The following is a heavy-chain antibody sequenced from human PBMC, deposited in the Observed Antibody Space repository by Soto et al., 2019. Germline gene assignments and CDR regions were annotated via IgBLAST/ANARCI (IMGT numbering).Heavy chain of an antibody. J-gene: IGHJ4*02. V-gene: IGHV4-59*01. CDR1: GGSISGYS. Sequence: SETLCLTCTVSGGSISGYSWSWIRQPPGKGLEWIGYIFYRGSTNYNPSLKSRVTISVDTSKNQFSLKLSSVTAADTAVYYCASLVAGFSYGLFDYWGQGTLVTVSS. CDR3: ASLVAGFSYGLFDY. CDR2: IFYRGST. D-gene: IGHD5-18*01.